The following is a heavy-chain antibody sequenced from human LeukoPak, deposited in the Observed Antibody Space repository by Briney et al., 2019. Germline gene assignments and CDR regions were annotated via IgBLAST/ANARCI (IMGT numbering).Heavy chain of an antibody. V-gene: IGHV4-34*01. J-gene: IGHJ3*02. CDR2: INHSGSI. CDR3: ARGQSSGWYVLNLRRARTLDDDALDI. CDR1: VGLFSGDH. Sequence: PSEILSLTCAVYVGLFSGDHWRWIRHPPGKGLEWIGEINHSGSINYNPSLKSRVTISVDESKNQFSLKLSSVTAADTAVYYCARGQSSGWYVLNLRRARTLDDDALDIWGQGTMVTVSS. D-gene: IGHD6-19*01.